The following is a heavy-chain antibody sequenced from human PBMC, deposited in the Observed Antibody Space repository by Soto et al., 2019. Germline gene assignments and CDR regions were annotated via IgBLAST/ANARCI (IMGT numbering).Heavy chain of an antibody. J-gene: IGHJ4*02. CDR1: GGTFSSYA. CDR3: AIGRGGDTAMATDY. Sequence: ASVKVSCKASGGTFSSYAISWVRQAPGQGLEWMGGIIPIFGTANYAQKFQGRVTITADKSTSTAYMELSSPRSEDTAVYYCAIGRGGDTAMATDYWGQGTLVTVSS. CDR2: IIPIFGTA. D-gene: IGHD5-18*01. V-gene: IGHV1-69*06.